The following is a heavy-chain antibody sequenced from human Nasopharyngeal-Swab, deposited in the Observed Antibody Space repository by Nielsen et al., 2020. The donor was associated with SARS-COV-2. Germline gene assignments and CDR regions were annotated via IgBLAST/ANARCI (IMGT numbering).Heavy chain of an antibody. Sequence: GESLKISCAASGFTFSDYYMSWIRQAPGKGLEWVSYISSSGSTIYYEDSVKGRFTISRDNAKNSLFLQMNSLRDEDTAVYYCARNLYGDYVIDYWGRGTLVTASS. CDR3: ARNLYGDYVIDY. CDR2: ISSSGSTI. V-gene: IGHV3-11*04. D-gene: IGHD4-17*01. CDR1: GFTFSDYY. J-gene: IGHJ4*02.